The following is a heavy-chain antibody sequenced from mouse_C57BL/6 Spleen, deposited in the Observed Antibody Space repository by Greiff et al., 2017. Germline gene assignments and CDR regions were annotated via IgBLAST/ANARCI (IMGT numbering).Heavy chain of an antibody. CDR3: ARGEAYYGSSFYYAMDY. Sequence: QVQLQQPGAELVRPGSSVKLSCKASGYTFTSYWMHWVKQRPIQGLEWIGNIDPSDSETHYNQKFKDKATLTVDKSSSTAYMQLSSLTSEDSAVYYCARGEAYYGSSFYYAMDYWGQGTSVTVSS. CDR1: GYTFTSYW. J-gene: IGHJ4*01. V-gene: IGHV1-52*01. CDR2: IDPSDSET. D-gene: IGHD1-1*01.